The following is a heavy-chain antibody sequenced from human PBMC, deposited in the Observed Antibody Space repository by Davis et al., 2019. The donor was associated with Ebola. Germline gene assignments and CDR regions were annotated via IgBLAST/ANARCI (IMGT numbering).Heavy chain of an antibody. CDR2: IRSKANSYAT. V-gene: IGHV3-73*01. Sequence: GESLKISCAASGFTFSGSAMHWVRQASGKGLEWVGRIRSKANSYATAYAASVEGGFTISRDDSKNTAYLQMNSLKTEDTAVYYCTGSYGGFDYWGQGTLVTVSS. D-gene: IGHD4-23*01. CDR3: TGSYGGFDY. J-gene: IGHJ4*02. CDR1: GFTFSGSA.